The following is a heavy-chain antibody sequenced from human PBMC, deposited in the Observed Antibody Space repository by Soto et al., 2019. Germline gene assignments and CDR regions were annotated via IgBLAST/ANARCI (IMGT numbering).Heavy chain of an antibody. CDR3: ARHSIRDYGGNSSQKYYYYGMDV. CDR2: ISGSGGST. J-gene: IGHJ6*02. CDR1: GFTFSSYA. Sequence: GGSLRLSCAASGFTFSSYAMSWVRQAPGKGLEWVSAISGSGGSTYYADSVKGRFTISRDNAKNTLYLQWSSLKASDTAMYYCARHSIRDYGGNSSQKYYYYGMDVWGQGTTVTVSS. D-gene: IGHD4-17*01. V-gene: IGHV3-23*01.